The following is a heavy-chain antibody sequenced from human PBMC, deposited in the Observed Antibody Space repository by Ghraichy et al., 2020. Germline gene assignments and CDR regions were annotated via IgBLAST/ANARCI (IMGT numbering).Heavy chain of an antibody. V-gene: IGHV3-23*01. Sequence: LSLTCAASGFSLRTYGMNWVRQAPGKGLEWVSGISGSGGGTFYADSVKGRFTISRGSSNNMLYLQMNSLRLDDTAVYYCAKAGEYISGWYFFGMDVWGQGTTVTVS. CDR2: ISGSGGGT. CDR3: AKAGEYISGWYFFGMDV. J-gene: IGHJ6*02. CDR1: GFSLRTYG. D-gene: IGHD6-19*01.